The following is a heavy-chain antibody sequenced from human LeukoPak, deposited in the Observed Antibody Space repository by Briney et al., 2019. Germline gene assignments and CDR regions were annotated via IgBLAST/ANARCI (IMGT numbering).Heavy chain of an antibody. Sequence: ASVKVSCKASGYTFTGYYMHWVRQAPGQGLEWMGWINPNSGGTNYAQKFQGRVTMTRDTSISTAYMELSRLRSDDTAVYYCASLYYDSSGSFDYWGQGTLATVSS. J-gene: IGHJ4*02. CDR1: GYTFTGYY. V-gene: IGHV1-2*02. D-gene: IGHD3-22*01. CDR2: INPNSGGT. CDR3: ASLYYDSSGSFDY.